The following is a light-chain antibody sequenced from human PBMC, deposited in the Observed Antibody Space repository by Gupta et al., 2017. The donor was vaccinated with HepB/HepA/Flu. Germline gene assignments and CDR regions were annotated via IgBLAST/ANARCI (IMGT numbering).Light chain of an antibody. CDR3: QQIYPTPRS. CDR2: SAT. J-gene: IGKJ1*01. V-gene: IGKV1-39*01. Sequence: DIRVTQSPSSLPASVGDSVSIACRTNQSISYYLSWYQQKLGKAPKLLIYSATFRQPGVPSRFSAAGSGTEFTLTISSLQPEDFATYYCQQIYPTPRSFGQGTTVE. CDR1: QSISYY.